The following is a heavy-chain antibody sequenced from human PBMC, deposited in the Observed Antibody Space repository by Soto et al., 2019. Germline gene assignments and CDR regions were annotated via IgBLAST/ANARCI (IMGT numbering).Heavy chain of an antibody. Sequence: EVPLLESGGGLVQPGGSLRLSCAASGFTFSSQTMSWVRQAPGKGLEWVSVISSSGSTSYTDSVEGRFTISKDSSKNTLYLQLNSVRVEDTAVYYCAKGARDVDSWGQGTLVTVSS. J-gene: IGHJ4*02. V-gene: IGHV3-23*01. CDR1: GFTFSSQT. CDR3: AKGARDVDS. D-gene: IGHD5-12*01. CDR2: ISSSGST.